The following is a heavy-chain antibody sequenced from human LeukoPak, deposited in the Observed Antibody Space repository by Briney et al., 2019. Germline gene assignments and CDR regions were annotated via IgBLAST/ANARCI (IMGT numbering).Heavy chain of an antibody. Sequence: SETLSLTCTVSGGSINDYYWNWLRQPPGKGLEWIGFIYYRGTTNNNPSLKSRVTTSIDTSNKQFSLDRSSVTAADTAIYYCAGVFSGRRPFELWGQGILVTVSS. CDR2: IYYRGTT. CDR1: GGSINDYY. D-gene: IGHD3-10*01. V-gene: IGHV4-59*03. J-gene: IGHJ4*02. CDR3: AGVFSGRRPFEL.